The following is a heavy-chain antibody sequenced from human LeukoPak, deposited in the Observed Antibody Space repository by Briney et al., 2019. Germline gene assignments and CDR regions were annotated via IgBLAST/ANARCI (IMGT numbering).Heavy chain of an antibody. CDR2: IWYDGSNK. CDR1: GFTISSYG. Sequence: GALRLSCAASGFTISSYGMHRVRQAPGKGLEWVAVIWYDGSNKYYADSVKGRFTISRDNSKNTLYLQMNSLRAEDTAVYYCARAAYCGGDCYSGYFDYWGQGTLVTVSS. V-gene: IGHV3-33*01. D-gene: IGHD2-21*02. J-gene: IGHJ4*02. CDR3: ARAAYCGGDCYSGYFDY.